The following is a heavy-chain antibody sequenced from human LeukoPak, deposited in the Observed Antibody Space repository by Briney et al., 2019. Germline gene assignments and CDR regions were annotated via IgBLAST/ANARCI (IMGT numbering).Heavy chain of an antibody. Sequence: GGSLRLSCAASGFNVSSNYMSWVRQAPGKGLEWVSVIYSGGSTYYADSVKGRFTISRDNSKNTLYLQMNSLRAEDTAVYYCARVTAVVPDAFDIWGQGTMVTVSS. D-gene: IGHD6-19*01. CDR3: ARVTAVVPDAFDI. CDR2: IYSGGST. J-gene: IGHJ3*02. CDR1: GFNVSSNY. V-gene: IGHV3-53*01.